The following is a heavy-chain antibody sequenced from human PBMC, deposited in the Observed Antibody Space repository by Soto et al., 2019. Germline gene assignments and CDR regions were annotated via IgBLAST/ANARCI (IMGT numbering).Heavy chain of an antibody. J-gene: IGHJ5*02. CDR2: ISAATGNT. Sequence: ASVTVSSTASGSTFTNYGISWVRKAPGQRLEWMGWISAATGNTKYSPRLQGRVTMTRDTSASTAYMELSSLRSEDTAVYYCVRRHVSATGIDWFDPWGQGTLVTVSS. D-gene: IGHD6-13*01. CDR1: GSTFTNYG. V-gene: IGHV1-18*01. CDR3: VRRHVSATGIDWFDP.